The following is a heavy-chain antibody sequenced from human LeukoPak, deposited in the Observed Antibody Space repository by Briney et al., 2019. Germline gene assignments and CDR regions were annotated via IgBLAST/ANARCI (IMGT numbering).Heavy chain of an antibody. CDR2: ISYDGSNK. J-gene: IGHJ6*02. CDR1: GFTFSSYA. CDR3: ARDYTSLGYCSSTSCYWSYYYGMDV. V-gene: IGHV3-30-3*01. D-gene: IGHD2-2*01. Sequence: GRSLRLSCAASGFTFSSYAMHWVRQAPGKGLEWVAVISYDGSNKYYADSVKGRFTISRDNSKNTLYLQMNSLRAEDTAVYYCARDYTSLGYCSSTSCYWSYYYGMDVWGQGTTVTVS.